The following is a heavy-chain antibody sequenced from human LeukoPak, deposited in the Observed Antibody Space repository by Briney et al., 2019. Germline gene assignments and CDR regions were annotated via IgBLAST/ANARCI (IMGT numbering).Heavy chain of an antibody. Sequence: SQTLSLTCAISGDSVSSNSAAWNWIRQSPSRGLEWLGRTYYRSRWYNDYAVSVKSRINISPDTSRNQFSLQLDSVTPEDTAVYYCARLDANFADFWCQGTLVTVSS. J-gene: IGHJ4*02. CDR2: TYYRSRWYN. CDR3: ARLDANFADF. CDR1: GDSVSSNSAA. V-gene: IGHV6-1*01. D-gene: IGHD1-7*01.